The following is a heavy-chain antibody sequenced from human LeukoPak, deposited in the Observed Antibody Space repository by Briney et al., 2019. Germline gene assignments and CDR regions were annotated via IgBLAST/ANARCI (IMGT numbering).Heavy chain of an antibody. CDR2: IYAGDSDT. Sequence: GESLKISCKGSGYIFTSYWIGWVRQMPGKGLEWMGIIYAGDSDTRYSPSFQGQVTISVDKSISTAYLQWSSLQASDTAMYYCARATGTSQFYFYYGMDVWGQGTTVTVSS. CDR3: ARATGTSQFYFYYGMDV. J-gene: IGHJ6*02. V-gene: IGHV5-51*01. D-gene: IGHD2-2*01. CDR1: GYIFTSYW.